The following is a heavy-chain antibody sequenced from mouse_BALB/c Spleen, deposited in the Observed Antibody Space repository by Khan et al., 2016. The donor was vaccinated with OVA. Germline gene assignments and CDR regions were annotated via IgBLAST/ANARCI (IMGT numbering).Heavy chain of an antibody. V-gene: IGHV5-6*01. J-gene: IGHJ3*01. CDR2: ISSGGHYT. CDR3: TRLSYYYNSEGFAY. CDR1: GFTFSTYG. Sequence: EVQLVESGGDLVKPGGSLKLSCAASGFTFSTYGMSWVRQTPDMMLEWVATISSGGHYTYYPDSVKGRFTISRDNAKNTLYLQMSSLKSEDTAIYYCTRLSYYYNSEGFAYWGQGTLVTVSA. D-gene: IGHD1-1*02.